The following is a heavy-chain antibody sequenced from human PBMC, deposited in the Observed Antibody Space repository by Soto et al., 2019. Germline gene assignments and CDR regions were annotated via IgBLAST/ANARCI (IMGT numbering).Heavy chain of an antibody. D-gene: IGHD2-2*01. Sequence: QVQLVESGGGVVQPGRSLRLSCAASGFTFSSYGMHWVRQAPGKGLEWVAVISYAGSNKYYADLMKGRFTISRDSSKNTRDLQMNNLRAEDTAVYYCAKGGDAMFPYQLFDYWGQEPLVTVSS. CDR3: AKGGDAMFPYQLFDY. J-gene: IGHJ4*02. V-gene: IGHV3-30*18. CDR1: GFTFSSYG. CDR2: ISYAGSNK.